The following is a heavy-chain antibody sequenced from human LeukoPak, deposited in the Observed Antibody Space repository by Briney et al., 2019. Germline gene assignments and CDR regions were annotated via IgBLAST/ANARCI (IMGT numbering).Heavy chain of an antibody. CDR3: ARWYYDFWSGYFDY. CDR2: IYYSGST. J-gene: IGHJ4*02. V-gene: IGHV4-39*07. D-gene: IGHD3-3*01. Sequence: TSSETLSLTCTLSGRSISSSSYSWDWIRHPPGKGLEWIGSIYYSGSTYYNPSLKSRVTIPVDTSKNQFSLKLSSVTAADTAVYYCARWYYDFWSGYFDYWGQGTLVTVSS. CDR1: GRSISSSSYS.